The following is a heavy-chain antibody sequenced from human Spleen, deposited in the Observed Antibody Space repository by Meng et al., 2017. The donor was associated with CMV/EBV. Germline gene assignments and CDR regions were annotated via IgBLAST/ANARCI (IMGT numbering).Heavy chain of an antibody. V-gene: IGHV3-23*01. CDR1: GLTCRIYD. J-gene: IGHJ2*01. CDR2: ITGSGGIT. CDR3: AKEGNLRYFDL. Sequence: SCAGSGLTCRIYDMGWVRQAPGKGLGWVTAITGSGGITYYADSVKSQYTISRDNSKNTLYLQLKSLRPEDTAIYCCAKEGNLRYFDLWGRGTLVTASS.